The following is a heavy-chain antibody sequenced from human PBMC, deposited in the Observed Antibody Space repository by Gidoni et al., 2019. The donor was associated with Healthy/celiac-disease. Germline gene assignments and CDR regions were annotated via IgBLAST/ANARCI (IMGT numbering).Heavy chain of an antibody. CDR3: ARDGSYCGGDCYHYGMDV. Sequence: QVQLQESGPGLVKPSQTLSLTCTVAGGSISSGSYYWSWIRQPAGKGLEWIGRIYTSGSTNYNPSLKSRVTISVDTSKNQFSLKLSSVTAADTAVYYCARDGSYCGGDCYHYGMDVWGQGTTVTVSS. CDR2: IYTSGST. D-gene: IGHD2-21*01. V-gene: IGHV4-61*02. J-gene: IGHJ6*02. CDR1: GGSISSGSYY.